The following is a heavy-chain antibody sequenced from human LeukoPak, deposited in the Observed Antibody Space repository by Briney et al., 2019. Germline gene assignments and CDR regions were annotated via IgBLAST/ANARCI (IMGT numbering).Heavy chain of an antibody. CDR1: GFTFSSYW. D-gene: IGHD2-15*01. CDR2: IKQDGSEK. J-gene: IGHJ3*02. V-gene: IGHV3-7*01. CDR3: ARRYCSGSSCPARHDAFDI. Sequence: GGSLRLSCAASGFTFSSYWMSWVRQAPGKGLEWVANIKQDGSEKYYVDSVKGRFTISRDNAKNSLYLQMNSLRAEDTAVYYCARRYCSGSSCPARHDAFDIWGQGTMVTVSS.